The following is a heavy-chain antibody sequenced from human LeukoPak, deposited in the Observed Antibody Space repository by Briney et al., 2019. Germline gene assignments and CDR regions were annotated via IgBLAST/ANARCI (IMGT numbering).Heavy chain of an antibody. CDR1: GGSISSGSYY. V-gene: IGHV4-39*07. D-gene: IGHD3-3*01. Sequence: SETLSLTCTVSGGSISSGSYYWGWIRQPPGKGLEWIGSIYYSGSIYYNPSLKSRVTISVDTSKNQFSLKLSSVTAADTAVYYCARNDFWSGYYLFDYWGPGTLVTVSS. J-gene: IGHJ4*02. CDR3: ARNDFWSGYYLFDY. CDR2: IYYSGSI.